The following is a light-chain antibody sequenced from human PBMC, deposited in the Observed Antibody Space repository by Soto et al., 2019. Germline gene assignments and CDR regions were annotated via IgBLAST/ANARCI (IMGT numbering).Light chain of an antibody. CDR1: QSVRSN. Sequence: EIEKTQSQAALAVSAAERATVSCSTSQSVRSNLAWYQQKPGQAPRLLIYGASTRATGIPARFSGSGSGTEFTLTISSLQSEDFAVYYCQQYNNWPPITFGQGTRLEN. J-gene: IGKJ5*01. V-gene: IGKV3-15*01. CDR3: QQYNNWPPIT. CDR2: GAS.